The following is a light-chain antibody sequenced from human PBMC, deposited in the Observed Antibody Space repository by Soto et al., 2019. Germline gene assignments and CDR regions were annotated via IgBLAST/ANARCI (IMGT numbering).Light chain of an antibody. Sequence: QLVLTQSSSASAYLGSSVKLTCTLSSGHSSYIIAWHQQQPGKAPRYLMKLEGSGSYNKVSGVPDRFSGSSSGADRYLTISNLQFEDEADYYCETWDSNTVIFGGGTKLTVL. CDR3: ETWDSNTVI. CDR1: SGHSSYI. CDR2: LEGSGSY. V-gene: IGLV4-60*02. J-gene: IGLJ2*01.